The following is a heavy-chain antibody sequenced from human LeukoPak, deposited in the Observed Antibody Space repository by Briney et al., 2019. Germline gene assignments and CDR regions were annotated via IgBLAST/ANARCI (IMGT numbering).Heavy chain of an antibody. CDR1: GFTFIDYC. CDR2: IDLNSGAT. J-gene: IGHJ4*02. D-gene: IGHD6-13*01. CDR3: ARDSTAAAGSYFDY. V-gene: IGHV1-2*02. Sequence: ASVKVSCKAAGFTFIDYCSHWVRQAPGQGPEWMGWIDLNSGATKYAPKFQGRVTITRDTSINTAYMELSSLTSDDTAVYYCARDSTAAAGSYFDYWGQGTLVTVSS.